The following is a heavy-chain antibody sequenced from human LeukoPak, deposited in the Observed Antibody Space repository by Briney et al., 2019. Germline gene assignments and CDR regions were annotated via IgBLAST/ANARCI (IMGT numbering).Heavy chain of an antibody. CDR3: VREDNFDALDS. V-gene: IGHV3-48*03. CDR1: GFTFSSSE. D-gene: IGHD1-20*01. CDR2: IASGGSPI. Sequence: SGGSLRLSCTASGFTFSSSEMTWVRQAPGKGLEWIAYIASGGSPIYYADSVRGRFTISRDNDKNSLYLQMNSLRAEDTALYYCVREDNFDALDSWGQGTVVTVSS. J-gene: IGHJ3*02.